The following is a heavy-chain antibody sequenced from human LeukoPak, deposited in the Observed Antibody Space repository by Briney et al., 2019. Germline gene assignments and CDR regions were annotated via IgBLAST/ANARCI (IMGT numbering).Heavy chain of an antibody. D-gene: IGHD6-13*01. V-gene: IGHV1-46*01. CDR3: ARDRPAAAGTEVAFDI. CDR1: GYTFTSYY. J-gene: IGHJ3*02. CDR2: INPSGGST. Sequence: GASVKVSCKASGYTFTSYYMHWVRQAPGQGLEWMGIINPSGGSTSYAQKFQGRVTMTRDTSTSTVYMELSSLRSEDTAVYYCARDRPAAAGTEVAFDIWGQGTMVTVSS.